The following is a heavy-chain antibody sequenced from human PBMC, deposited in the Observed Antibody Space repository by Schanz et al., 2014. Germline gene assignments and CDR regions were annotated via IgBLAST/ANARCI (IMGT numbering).Heavy chain of an antibody. Sequence: EVQLLESGGGLVQPGGSLRLSCAASGFTFSSYAMNWVRQAPGRGLEWVSGITRQGTTYYGDFVRGRFSISRDLSSNTLYLQMNSLRADDSAIYYCAKDHPSSGWPDFDVWGQGTQVTVSS. CDR2: ITRQGTT. D-gene: IGHD6-19*01. V-gene: IGHV3-23*01. CDR3: AKDHPSSGWPDFDV. CDR1: GFTFSSYA. J-gene: IGHJ4*02.